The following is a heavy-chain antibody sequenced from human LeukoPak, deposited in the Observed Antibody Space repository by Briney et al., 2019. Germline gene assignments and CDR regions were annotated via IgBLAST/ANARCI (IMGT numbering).Heavy chain of an antibody. J-gene: IGHJ5*02. V-gene: IGHV4-59*01. Sequence: SETLSLTCTVSGDSISSYYWSWIRQPPGKGLEWIGYIFYSGNTNYNPSLKSRVTISIDTSKNHFSLRLSSVTAADAAVYYCARVTTKGWFDPWGQGTLVTVSS. CDR1: GDSISSYY. CDR2: IFYSGNT. D-gene: IGHD4-17*01. CDR3: ARVTTKGWFDP.